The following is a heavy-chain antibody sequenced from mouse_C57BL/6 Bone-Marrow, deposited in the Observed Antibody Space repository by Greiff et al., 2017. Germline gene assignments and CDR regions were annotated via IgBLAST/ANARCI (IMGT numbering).Heavy chain of an antibody. CDR1: GFNIKDDY. CDR3: TTTTGTWTRFAF. J-gene: IGHJ3*01. Sequence: VQLQQSGAELVRPGASVKLSCTASGFNIKDDYMHWVKQRPEQGLEWIGWIDPENGDTEYASKFQGKATITADTYSNTTYLQLSSLTSEDTAVYYCTTTTGTWTRFAFWGQGTLVTVSA. V-gene: IGHV14-4*01. CDR2: IDPENGDT. D-gene: IGHD4-1*01.